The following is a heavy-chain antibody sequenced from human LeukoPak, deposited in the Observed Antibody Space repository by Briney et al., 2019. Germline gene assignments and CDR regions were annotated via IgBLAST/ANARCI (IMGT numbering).Heavy chain of an antibody. V-gene: IGHV3-21*01. Sequence: PGGSLRLSCAASGFTSSSYSMNWVRQAPGKGLEWASSISSSSYIYYADSVKGRFTISRDNAKNSLYLQMNSLRAEDTAVYYCARGDSSSWYYHYYYYMDVWGKGTTVTVSS. CDR1: GFTSSSYS. D-gene: IGHD6-13*01. CDR2: ISSSSYI. J-gene: IGHJ6*03. CDR3: ARGDSSSWYYHYYYYMDV.